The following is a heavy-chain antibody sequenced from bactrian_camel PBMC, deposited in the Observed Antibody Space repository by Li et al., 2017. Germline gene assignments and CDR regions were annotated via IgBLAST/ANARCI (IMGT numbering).Heavy chain of an antibody. CDR2: ISDGGTT. CDR1: GITFSRHD. V-gene: IGHV3S40*01. CDR3: AMRLITGIVAH. Sequence: VQLVESGGGSVQPGESLRLSCVASGITFSRHDMYWVRQAPGKGLEWVSTISDGGTTYYADSVKGRFTISRDNAKNTVYLQMNSLKPEDTAQYYCAMRLITGIVAHWGHGTQVTVS. J-gene: IGHJ4*01.